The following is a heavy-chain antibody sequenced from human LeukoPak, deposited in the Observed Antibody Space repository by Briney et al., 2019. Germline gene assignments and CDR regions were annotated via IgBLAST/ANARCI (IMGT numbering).Heavy chain of an antibody. D-gene: IGHD3-3*01. J-gene: IGHJ4*02. CDR2: IYSNGNT. CDR1: GGSISSYY. CDR3: ARGNFWSGTYYFDS. V-gene: IGHV4-4*07. Sequence: SETLSLTCTVSGGSISSYYWSWIRQPAGEGLEWIGRIYSNGNTIYNPSLKSRVTMSVDTSNNLLSLKLSSVTAADTAVYYCARGNFWSGTYYFDSWGRGTLVTVSS.